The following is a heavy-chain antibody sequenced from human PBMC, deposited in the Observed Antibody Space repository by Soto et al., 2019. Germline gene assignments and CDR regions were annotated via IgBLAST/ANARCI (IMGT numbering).Heavy chain of an antibody. V-gene: IGHV1-24*01. D-gene: IGHD6-6*01. CDR3: ATDRMYSSSRWFDP. J-gene: IGHJ5*02. CDR1: GYTLTELS. CDR2: FDPEDGET. Sequence: ASVKVSCKVSGYTLTELSIHWVRQAPGKGLEWMGGFDPEDGETIYAQKFQGRVTMTEDTSTDTAYMELSSLRSEDTAVYYCATDRMYSSSRWFDPWGQGTLVTVSS.